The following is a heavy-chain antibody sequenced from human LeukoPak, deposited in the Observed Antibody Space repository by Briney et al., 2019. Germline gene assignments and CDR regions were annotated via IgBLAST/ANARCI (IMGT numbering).Heavy chain of an antibody. CDR1: GGSISSYY. J-gene: IGHJ5*02. CDR3: ARGQRRHDFWSGYFGDGWFDP. V-gene: IGHV4-59*01. Sequence: SETLSLTCTVSGGSISSYYWSWIRQPPGKGLEWVGYIYYSGSTNYNPSLKSRVTISVDTSKNQFSLKLSSVTAADTAVYYCARGQRRHDFWSGYFGDGWFDPGGQGTLVTVSS. CDR2: IYYSGST. D-gene: IGHD3-3*01.